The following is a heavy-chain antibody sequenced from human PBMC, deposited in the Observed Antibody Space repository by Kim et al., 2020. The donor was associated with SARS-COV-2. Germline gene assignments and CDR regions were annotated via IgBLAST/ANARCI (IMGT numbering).Heavy chain of an antibody. CDR2: IYVTGSS. V-gene: IGHV4-61*02. J-gene: IGHJ6*04. Sequence: SETLSLTCSVSGGSLSSGSYYWNWIRQSAGKGLEWIGRIYVTGSSDYNPSLKSRATMSLDMSRNLFSLTLSSVTAADAAVYYCARDRSISGYGYPYHYGMDVWGKGTTVTVSS. D-gene: IGHD5-12*01. CDR3: ARDRSISGYGYPYHYGMDV. CDR1: GGSLSSGSYY.